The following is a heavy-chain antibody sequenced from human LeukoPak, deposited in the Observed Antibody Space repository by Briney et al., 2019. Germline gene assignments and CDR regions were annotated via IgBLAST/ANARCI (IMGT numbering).Heavy chain of an antibody. CDR3: AKGDRYCTNTSCLVDYYYMDV. CDR1: GFTYSHNG. Sequence: GGSLRLSCVASGFTYSHNGMHWVRQAPGKGLEWVAFIQYDGNTIFYADSVKGRFTISRDNSKNTLYLQMNSLRAEDTAVYYCAKGDRYCTNTSCLVDYYYMDVWGKGTTVTMSS. J-gene: IGHJ6*03. V-gene: IGHV3-30*02. CDR2: IQYDGNTI. D-gene: IGHD2-2*01.